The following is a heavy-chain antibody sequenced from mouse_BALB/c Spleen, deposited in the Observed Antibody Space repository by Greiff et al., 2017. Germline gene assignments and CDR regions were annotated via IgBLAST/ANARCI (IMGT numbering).Heavy chain of an antibody. CDR2: INPNNGGT. J-gene: IGHJ1*01. CDR1: GYTFTDYN. Sequence: EVQLVESGPELVKPGASVKIPCKASGYTFTDYNMDWVKQSHGKSLEWIGDINPNNGGTIYNQKFKGKATLTVDKSSSTAYMELRSLTSEDTAVYYCARRRGHGNLWYFDVRGAGTTVTGSS. V-gene: IGHV1-18*01. D-gene: IGHD2-1*01. CDR3: ARRRGHGNLWYFDV.